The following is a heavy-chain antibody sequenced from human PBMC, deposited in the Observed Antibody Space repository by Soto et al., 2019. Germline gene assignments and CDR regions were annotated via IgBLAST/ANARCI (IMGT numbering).Heavy chain of an antibody. CDR3: AIVGYSSGSYPNCFAP. Sequence: GGSLRLSCAASGFTFSSYAMSWVRQAPGKGLEWVSAMSGSGSSTYDADSVKGRFTISRDNSKNTLYLQMNSLRAEDTAVYYCAIVGYSSGSYPNCFAPWGQGTLVTVS. J-gene: IGHJ5*02. D-gene: IGHD6-19*01. V-gene: IGHV3-23*01. CDR1: GFTFSSYA. CDR2: MSGSGSST.